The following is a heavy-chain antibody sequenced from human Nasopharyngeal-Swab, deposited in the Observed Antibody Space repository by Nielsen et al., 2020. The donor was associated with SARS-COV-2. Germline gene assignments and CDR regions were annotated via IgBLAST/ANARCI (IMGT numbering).Heavy chain of an antibody. J-gene: IGHJ5*02. CDR1: GGSISSSSYY. D-gene: IGHD3-10*01. CDR2: INYSGST. V-gene: IGHV4-39*01. CDR3: ARLLWFGKLCWFYP. Sequence: SETLSLTCTVSGGSISSSSYYWGWIRQPPGKGLEWIGSINYSGSTYYYPSLKSPVTISVDTSKNQFSLNLSAATAADTAVYYCARLLWFGKLCWFYPWGQGTLLTVSS.